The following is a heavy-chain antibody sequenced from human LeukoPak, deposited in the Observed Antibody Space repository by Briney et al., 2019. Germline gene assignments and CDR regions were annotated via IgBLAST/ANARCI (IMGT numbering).Heavy chain of an antibody. V-gene: IGHV3-30*03. J-gene: IGHJ4*02. CDR1: GFTFSSYG. Sequence: GGSLRLSCAASGFTFSSYGMHWVRQAPGKGLEWVAVISYDGSNKYYADSVKGRFTISRDNSKNTLYLQMNSLRAEDTAVYYCARGVGYDYSDYWGQGTLVTVSS. CDR3: ARGVGYDYSDY. D-gene: IGHD5-12*01. CDR2: ISYDGSNK.